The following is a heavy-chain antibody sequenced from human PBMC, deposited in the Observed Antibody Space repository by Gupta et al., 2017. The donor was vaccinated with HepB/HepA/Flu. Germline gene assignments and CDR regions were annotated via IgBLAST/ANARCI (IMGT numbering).Heavy chain of an antibody. J-gene: IGHJ4*02. D-gene: IGHD3-22*01. Sequence: VQLLQSEAEVQKPGASVKVSCKVSGYTFTDLSIYWVRSLPGKGLEWMGGFDSEDGETLYAQKFQGRVTMTEDTSTDTAYMERSSLRSEDTGVYYCATCDKYYYDNSGDYLNYWGQGTLVTVSS. CDR1: GYTFTDLS. CDR2: FDSEDGET. CDR3: ATCDKYYYDNSGDYLNY. V-gene: IGHV1-24*01.